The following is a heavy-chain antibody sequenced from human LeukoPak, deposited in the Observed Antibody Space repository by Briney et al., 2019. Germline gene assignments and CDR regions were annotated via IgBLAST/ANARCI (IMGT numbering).Heavy chain of an antibody. CDR2: IHPGDGST. CDR3: AREVGATDY. CDR1: GYTFTYHY. V-gene: IGHV1-46*01. J-gene: IGHJ4*02. D-gene: IGHD1-26*01. Sequence: ASVKVSCKASGYTFTYHYMHWVRQAPGQGLEWMGIIHPGDGSTTYAQKFQGRVTMTRDTSTSTIYMELSSLIYEDTAVYYCAREVGATDYWGQGTLVTVSS.